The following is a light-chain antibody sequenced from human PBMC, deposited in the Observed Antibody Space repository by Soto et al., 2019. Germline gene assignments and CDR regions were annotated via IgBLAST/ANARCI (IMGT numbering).Light chain of an antibody. CDR1: SSDVGNYNL. CDR3: CSYAGSSTYV. J-gene: IGLJ1*01. CDR2: EGS. V-gene: IGLV2-23*01. Sequence: QLVLTQPASVSGSPGQSITISCTGTSSDVGNYNLVSWYQQHPGKAPKLMIYEGSKRPSGVSNRFSGSKSGNTASLTISGLQAEDEADYYCCSYAGSSTYVFGTGTKVTVL.